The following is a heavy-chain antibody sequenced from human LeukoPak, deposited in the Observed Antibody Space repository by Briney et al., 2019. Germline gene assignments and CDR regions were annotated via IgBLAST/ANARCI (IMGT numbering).Heavy chain of an antibody. CDR2: IGTHSTST. CDR1: GFTFSSYV. Sequence: QPGGSLRLSCAASGFTFSSYVMTWVRQAPGAGLEWVSAIGTHSTSTDYPDSVKGRFTISRDDSKNTVFLQRTSLRVEDTALYYCTRRVGGTPDYWGLGTLVTVSS. V-gene: IGHV3-23*01. CDR3: TRRVGGTPDY. D-gene: IGHD1-26*01. J-gene: IGHJ4*02.